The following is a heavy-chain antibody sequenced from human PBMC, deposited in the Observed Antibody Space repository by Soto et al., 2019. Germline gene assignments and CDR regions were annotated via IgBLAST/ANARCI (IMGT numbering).Heavy chain of an antibody. CDR3: ARVKAATYYSYGMEV. Sequence: SXTLSLTCAISVYSVSSNSAAWNWIIQSPSRGLEWLGRAYYRSKWYNDYAVSVKSRITINPDTSKNQFSLQLNSVTPEDTAVYYCARVKAATYYSYGMEVWGQGTTVKVS. V-gene: IGHV6-1*01. CDR1: VYSVSSNSAA. J-gene: IGHJ6*01. D-gene: IGHD2-15*01. CDR2: AYYRSKWYN.